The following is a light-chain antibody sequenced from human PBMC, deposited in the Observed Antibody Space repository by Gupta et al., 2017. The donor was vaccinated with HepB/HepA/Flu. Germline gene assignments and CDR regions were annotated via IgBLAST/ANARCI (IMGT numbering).Light chain of an antibody. Sequence: EIVLTQSPGTLSLSPGERATLSCRASQSVNSNYLAWYQQKPGQAPRLLISGASSRATGIPHRFSGYGSGTDFTLTISRLEPEDFAMYYCQQYGSSPRTFGPGTKVDIK. CDR2: GAS. J-gene: IGKJ3*01. CDR3: QQYGSSPRT. CDR1: QSVNSNY. V-gene: IGKV3-20*01.